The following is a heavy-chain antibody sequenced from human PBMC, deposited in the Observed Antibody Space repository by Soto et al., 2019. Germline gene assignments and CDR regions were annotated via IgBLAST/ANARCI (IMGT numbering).Heavy chain of an antibody. CDR1: GYTFTSYA. J-gene: IGHJ5*02. V-gene: IGHV1-3*01. Sequence: ASVKVSCKASGYTFTSYAMHWVRQAPGQRLEWMGWINAGNGNTKYSQKFQGRVTITRDTSASTAYMELSSLRSEDTAVYYCARDIGDDYGDYGLNPLTPWFDPWGQGTLVTVSS. CDR2: INAGNGNT. CDR3: ARDIGDDYGDYGLNPLTPWFDP. D-gene: IGHD4-17*01.